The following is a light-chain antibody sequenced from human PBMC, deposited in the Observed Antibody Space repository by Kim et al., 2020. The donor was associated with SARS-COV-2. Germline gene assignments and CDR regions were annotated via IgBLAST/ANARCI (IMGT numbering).Light chain of an antibody. V-gene: IGKV1-33*01. CDR2: DAS. CDR3: QQYGDVPLT. J-gene: IGKJ4*01. Sequence: SASVGDRVTLTCQASQDINNYLNWYEQKSGKAPQVLINDASNVETGVPSRFSGSGSGTHFTFTISSLQPEDIGTYYCQQYGDVPLTFGGGTKVEIK. CDR1: QDINNY.